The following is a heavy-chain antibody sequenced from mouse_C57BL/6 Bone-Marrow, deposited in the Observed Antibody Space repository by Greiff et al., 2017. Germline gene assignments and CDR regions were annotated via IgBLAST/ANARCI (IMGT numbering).Heavy chain of an antibody. CDR3: ASMSTCTGFDY. CDR1: GYTFTSYW. V-gene: IGHV1-55*01. J-gene: IGHJ2*01. Sequence: QVQLKQPGAELVKPGASVKMSCKASGYTFTSYWITWVKQRPGQGLEWIGDIYPGSGSTNYNEKFKSKATLTVEPSSSTAYMQLGSRASEDSAVYSCASMSTCTGFDYWGQGTTLTVSS. D-gene: IGHD2-4*01. CDR2: IYPGSGST.